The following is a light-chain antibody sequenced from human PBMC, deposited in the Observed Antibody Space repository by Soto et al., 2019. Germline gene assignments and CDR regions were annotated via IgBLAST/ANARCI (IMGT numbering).Light chain of an antibody. CDR1: QSVSSY. CDR2: DAS. CDR3: QQRSNWLWT. V-gene: IGKV3-11*01. Sequence: EIVVTQSPATLSLSPGERATLACRASQSVSSYVAWHQQKPGQAPRLLLYDASNRATGIPARFSGSGSGTDFTLTISSLEPEDFAVYYCQQRSNWLWTFGQGTKVDI. J-gene: IGKJ1*01.